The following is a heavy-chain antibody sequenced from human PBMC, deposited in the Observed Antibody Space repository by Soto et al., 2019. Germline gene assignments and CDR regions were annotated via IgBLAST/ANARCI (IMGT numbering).Heavy chain of an antibody. CDR1: GYTFTSYS. CDR2: INAGDGDT. Sequence: SGKVSCKASGYTFTSYSIQWVRQAPGQRSEWMGWINAGDGDTKYSQKFQGRVTITKDTSTDTAYMELSRLRSEDTAVSYCATDLSLWGYDYIWGSYRYRRAPDAFDMWGQGTMVTVSS. V-gene: IGHV1-3*01. J-gene: IGHJ3*02. D-gene: IGHD3-16*02. CDR3: ATDLSLWGYDYIWGSYRYRRAPDAFDM.